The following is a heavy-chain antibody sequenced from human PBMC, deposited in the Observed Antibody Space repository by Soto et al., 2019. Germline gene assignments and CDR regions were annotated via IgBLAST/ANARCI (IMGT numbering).Heavy chain of an antibody. CDR1: GYTFTGYY. J-gene: IGHJ4*02. D-gene: IGHD6-13*01. V-gene: IGHV1-2*04. Sequence: QVQLVQSGAEVKKPGASVKVSCKASGYTFTGYYMHWVRQAPGQGLEWMGWINPNSGGTNYAQKFQGWVTMTRDTSISTAYMELSRLRSDDTAVYYCARVISSSWYGFDYWDQGTLVTVSS. CDR2: INPNSGGT. CDR3: ARVISSSWYGFDY.